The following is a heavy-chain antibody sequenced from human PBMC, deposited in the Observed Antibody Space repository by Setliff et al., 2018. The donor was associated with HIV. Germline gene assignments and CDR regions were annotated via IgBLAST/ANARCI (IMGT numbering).Heavy chain of an antibody. Sequence: SETLSLTCTVSDDSISSYYWSWIRQPPGKGLEWIGYIYYTGTTKYNPTLKSRVTISIDTSKNQFSLKLTSVTAAETAVYYCARRIFHSSFPSFDSWGQGTLVTVSS. CDR3: ARRIFHSSFPSFDS. CDR1: DDSISSYY. J-gene: IGHJ4*02. CDR2: IYYTGTT. V-gene: IGHV4-59*08. D-gene: IGHD2-15*01.